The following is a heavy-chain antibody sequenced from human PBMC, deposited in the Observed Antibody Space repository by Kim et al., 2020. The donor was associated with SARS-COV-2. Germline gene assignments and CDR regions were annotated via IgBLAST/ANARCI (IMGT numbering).Heavy chain of an antibody. CDR3: GRXXXSSXXYFYX. CDR2: IYYSGST. D-gene: IGHD3-22*01. Sequence: SETLSLTCTVSGGSISSSSYYWGWIRQPPGKGLEWIGSIYYSGSTYYNPSLKRXXXXXXXXXKNXXXLKLSSVTAXXXXVXXXGRXXXSSXXYFYXXXXGTL. CDR1: GGSISSSSYY. J-gene: IGHJ4*02. V-gene: IGHV4-39*01.